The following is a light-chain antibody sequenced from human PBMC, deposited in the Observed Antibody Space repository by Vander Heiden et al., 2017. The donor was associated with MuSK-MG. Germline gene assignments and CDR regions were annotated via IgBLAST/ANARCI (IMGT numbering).Light chain of an antibody. CDR1: SSNIGAAYD. CDR2: DNT. V-gene: IGLV1-40*01. Sequence: QSVLTQPPSVSGAPGQRVTISCTRSSSNIGAAYDVHWYQHVPGTAPKLLIYDNTNRPSGVPDRFSGPKSGTLASLAITGLQTEDEADYYCQSYDSSLRGVVFGGGTKLTVL. CDR3: QSYDSSLRGVV. J-gene: IGLJ2*01.